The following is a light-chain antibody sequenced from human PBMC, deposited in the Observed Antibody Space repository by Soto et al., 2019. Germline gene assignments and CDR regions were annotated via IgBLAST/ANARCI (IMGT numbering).Light chain of an antibody. CDR1: QDISRF. V-gene: IGKV1-17*03. J-gene: IGKJ2*01. CDR3: LQHNSYPYT. Sequence: DVQMTQSPSAMSASVGDRVTITCRASQDISRFVAWFQQKPGKAPEHLIYDTSTLQVGVPSRFSGGGSGTEFTLAISGLQPEDFATYYCLQHNSYPYTFGQGTKLEIK. CDR2: DTS.